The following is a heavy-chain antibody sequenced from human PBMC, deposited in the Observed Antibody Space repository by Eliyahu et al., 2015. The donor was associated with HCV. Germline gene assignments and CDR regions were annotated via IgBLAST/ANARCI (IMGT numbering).Heavy chain of an antibody. V-gene: IGHV4-4*07. CDR2: IYTSGST. CDR3: AREGGGYGDYGDWFDP. D-gene: IGHD4-17*01. CDR1: GGSIXSYY. Sequence: QVQLQESGPGLVKPSETLSLTCTVSGGSIXSYYWXWIRQPAGKGLEWIGRIYTSGSTNTNPPLKSRVTMSVDTSKNQFSLKLSSVTAADTAVYYCAREGGGYGDYGDWFDPWGQGTLVTVSS. J-gene: IGHJ5*02.